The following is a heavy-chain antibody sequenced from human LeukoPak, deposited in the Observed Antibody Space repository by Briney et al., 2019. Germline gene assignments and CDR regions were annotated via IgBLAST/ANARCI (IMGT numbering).Heavy chain of an antibody. J-gene: IGHJ4*02. Sequence: SETLSLTCTVSGGSISSSSYYWGWIRQPPRKGLEWIGSIYYSGSTYYNPSLKSRVTISVDTSKNQFSLKLSSVTAADTAVYYCASSDYYDSSGYYDFDYWGQGTLVPVSS. D-gene: IGHD3-22*01. V-gene: IGHV4-39*01. CDR1: GGSISSSSYY. CDR2: IYYSGST. CDR3: ASSDYYDSSGYYDFDY.